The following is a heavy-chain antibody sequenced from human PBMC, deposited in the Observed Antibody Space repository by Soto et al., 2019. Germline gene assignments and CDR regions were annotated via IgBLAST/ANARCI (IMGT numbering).Heavy chain of an antibody. CDR1: GGTFSSYA. Sequence: SVKVSCKXSGGTFSSYAISWVRQAPGQGLEWMGGIIPIFGTANYAQKFQGRVTITADKSTSTAYMELSSLRSEDTAVYYCARRIAVAANYYYYGMDVWGQGTTVTVS. J-gene: IGHJ6*02. D-gene: IGHD6-19*01. V-gene: IGHV1-69*06. CDR3: ARRIAVAANYYYYGMDV. CDR2: IIPIFGTA.